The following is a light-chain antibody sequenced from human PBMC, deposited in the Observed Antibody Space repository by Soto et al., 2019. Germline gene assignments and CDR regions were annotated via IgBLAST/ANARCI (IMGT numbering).Light chain of an antibody. Sequence: IVLTQSPSTLSVSPVERATLSCRASQSVSSYLAWYQQKPGQAPRLLIYGASSRPTGIPDRFSGSGSGTDFTLTISRLEPEDFAVYYCQQYGSSSTFGQGTRLEIK. CDR2: GAS. CDR1: QSVSSY. V-gene: IGKV3-20*01. CDR3: QQYGSSST. J-gene: IGKJ5*01.